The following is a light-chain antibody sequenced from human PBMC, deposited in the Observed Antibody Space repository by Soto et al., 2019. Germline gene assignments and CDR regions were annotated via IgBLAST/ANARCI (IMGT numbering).Light chain of an antibody. Sequence: DIQMTQSPSSLSASVGDRVSVTCRASQSISTFLNWYQQRPGEAPKLLIYAASSLQSGVPSRFSGSGSGADFTLTIGSLQPEDFATYYCQQSYTTPRTFGQGIKVEVK. CDR1: QSISTF. CDR3: QQSYTTPRT. CDR2: AAS. V-gene: IGKV1-39*01. J-gene: IGKJ1*01.